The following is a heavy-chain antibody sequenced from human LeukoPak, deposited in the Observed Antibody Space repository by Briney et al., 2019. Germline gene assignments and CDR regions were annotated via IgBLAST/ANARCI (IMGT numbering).Heavy chain of an antibody. V-gene: IGHV4-34*01. CDR2: ITHSGST. Sequence: SETLSLTCDVSGGSLSGYYGTWIRQPPGKGLEWIGEITHSGSTNYSPSLRSRVTISVDTSKNQFSLKLSSVTAADTAVYYCARLRQYCDSCDVDGLDMWGQGTMITVSS. CDR1: GGSLSGYY. CDR3: ARLRQYCDSCDVDGLDM. D-gene: IGHD3-22*01. J-gene: IGHJ3*02.